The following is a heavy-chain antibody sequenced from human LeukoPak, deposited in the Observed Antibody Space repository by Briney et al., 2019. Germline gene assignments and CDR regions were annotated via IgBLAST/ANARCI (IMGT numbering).Heavy chain of an antibody. V-gene: IGHV3-23*01. Sequence: GGSLRLSCAASGFTFSIYAMNWVRQAPGKGLEWVSAISFSGGSTCYADSVKGRFTISRDNSKNTLYLQMNSLRVEDTAVYYCAKSQPAAISWFDPWGQGTLVTVSS. CDR3: AKSQPAAISWFDP. D-gene: IGHD2-2*02. J-gene: IGHJ5*02. CDR2: ISFSGGST. CDR1: GFTFSIYA.